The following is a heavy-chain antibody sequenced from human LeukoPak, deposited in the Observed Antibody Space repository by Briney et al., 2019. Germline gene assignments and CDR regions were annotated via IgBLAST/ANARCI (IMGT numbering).Heavy chain of an antibody. CDR1: GGAITSYY. V-gene: IGHV4-59*12. CDR3: ARIVVVPAAIDY. J-gene: IGHJ4*02. D-gene: IGHD2-2*01. CDR2: IYYNGST. Sequence: SETLSLTCTVSGGAITSYYWSWIRQPPGKGLEWIGYIYYNGSTNYNPSLKSRVTISVDRSKNQFSLKLSSVTAADTAVYYCARIVVVPAAIDYWGQGTLVTVSS.